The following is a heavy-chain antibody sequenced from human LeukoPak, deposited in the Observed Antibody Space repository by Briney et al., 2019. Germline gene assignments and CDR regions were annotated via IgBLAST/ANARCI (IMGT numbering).Heavy chain of an antibody. V-gene: IGHV4-39*01. Sequence: SETLSLTCSVSGRSINSYYWSWIRQPPGEGLEWIGSINYGGTTYYNPSLKSRVTISVDTSVNQFSLKLSSVTAADTAVYYCARRIAIAGDYWGQGTLVTVSS. D-gene: IGHD6-13*01. CDR3: ARRIAIAGDY. CDR1: GRSINSYY. CDR2: INYGGTT. J-gene: IGHJ4*02.